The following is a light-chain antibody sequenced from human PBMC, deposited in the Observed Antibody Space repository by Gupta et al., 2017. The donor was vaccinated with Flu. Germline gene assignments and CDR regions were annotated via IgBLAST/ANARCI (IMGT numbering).Light chain of an antibody. CDR1: KIVGIF. Sequence: GEGGPLSCRTSKIVGIFVAWYQQKPGQAPRLLIYDVSTRAPGIPPRVSGRGSATDFTLTISSLEPEDCAVYFCQQRTNWRFTFGPGTRLEI. V-gene: IGKV3-11*01. CDR3: QQRTNWRFT. J-gene: IGKJ2*01. CDR2: DVS.